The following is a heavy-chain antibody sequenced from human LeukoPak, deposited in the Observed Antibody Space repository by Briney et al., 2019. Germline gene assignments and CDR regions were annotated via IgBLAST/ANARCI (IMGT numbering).Heavy chain of an antibody. J-gene: IGHJ4*02. CDR1: GGSFSGYY. Sequence: SETLSVTCAVYGGSFSGYYWSWIRQPPGKGLEWIGEINHSGSTNYNPSLKSRVTISVDTSKNQFSLKLSSVTAADTAVYYCARANRHRGAAVVPAASGYWGQGTLVTVSS. CDR2: INHSGST. CDR3: ARANRHRGAAVVPAASGY. D-gene: IGHD2-2*01. V-gene: IGHV4-34*01.